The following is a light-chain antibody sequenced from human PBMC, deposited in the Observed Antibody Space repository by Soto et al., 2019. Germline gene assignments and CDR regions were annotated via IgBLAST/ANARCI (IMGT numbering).Light chain of an antibody. J-gene: IGKJ4*01. CDR2: GAS. CDR3: QQFSSYPLT. CDR1: QSVNSD. Sequence: IVMTQSPATVSVSPGERSTVCCWASQSVNSDVAWYQQKPGQAPRLLIYGASNRATGIPARFSGSGSGTEFTLTISSLQSKDFAVYYCQQFSSYPLTFGGGTKVDIK. V-gene: IGKV3D-15*01.